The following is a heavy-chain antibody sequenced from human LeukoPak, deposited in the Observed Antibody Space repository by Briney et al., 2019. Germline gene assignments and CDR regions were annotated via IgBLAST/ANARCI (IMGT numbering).Heavy chain of an antibody. V-gene: IGHV3-21*04. J-gene: IGHJ6*03. D-gene: IGHD4/OR15-4a*01. CDR1: GFTFSSYS. CDR2: ISSSSSYI. Sequence: GGSLRLSCAASGFTFSSYSMNWVRQAPGKGLEWVSSISSSSSYIYYADSVKGRFTISRDNAKNTLYLQMNSLRAEDTAVYYCAKDDYMELYYYYYMDVWGKGTTVTVSS. CDR3: AKDDYMELYYYYYMDV.